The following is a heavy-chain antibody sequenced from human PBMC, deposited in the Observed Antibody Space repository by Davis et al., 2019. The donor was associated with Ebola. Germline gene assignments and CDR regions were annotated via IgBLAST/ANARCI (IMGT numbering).Heavy chain of an antibody. CDR1: GYTFTTYD. J-gene: IGHJ4*01. CDR3: ARRVGARSGFDY. V-gene: IGHV1-8*01. CDR2: MNPNSGNT. D-gene: IGHD1-26*01. Sequence: ASVKVSCKTSGYTFTTYDINWVRQATGQGLEWMGWMNPNSGNTGYAQQFQDRITMTRNISTGTAYMEMNSLRSEDTAVYYCARRVGARSGFDYGGQGTLVTVSS.